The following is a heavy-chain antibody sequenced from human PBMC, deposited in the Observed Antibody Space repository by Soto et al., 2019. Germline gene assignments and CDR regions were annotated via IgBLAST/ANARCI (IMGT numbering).Heavy chain of an antibody. CDR3: ARELEYSSSNDAFDI. CDR2: IIPIFGTA. D-gene: IGHD6-6*01. J-gene: IGHJ3*02. Sequence: GASVKVSCKASGGTFSSYAISWVRQAPGQGLEWMGGIIPIFGTANYAQKFQGRVTITADESTSTAYMELSSLRSEDTAVYYCARELEYSSSNDAFDIWGQGTMVTVSS. V-gene: IGHV1-69*13. CDR1: GGTFSSYA.